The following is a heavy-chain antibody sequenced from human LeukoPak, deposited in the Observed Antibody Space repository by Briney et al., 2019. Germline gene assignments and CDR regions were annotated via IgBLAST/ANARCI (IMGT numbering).Heavy chain of an antibody. Sequence: QPGGSLRLSSAASGFTFSSYWMSWVRQAPGKGLEWVANIKQDGSEKYYVDSVKGRFTISRDNAKNSLYLQMNSLRAEDTAVYYCAKAPRSGSYWGYYYYMDVWGKGTTVTVSS. V-gene: IGHV3-7*03. CDR1: GFTFSSYW. J-gene: IGHJ6*03. CDR2: IKQDGSEK. D-gene: IGHD1-26*01. CDR3: AKAPRSGSYWGYYYYMDV.